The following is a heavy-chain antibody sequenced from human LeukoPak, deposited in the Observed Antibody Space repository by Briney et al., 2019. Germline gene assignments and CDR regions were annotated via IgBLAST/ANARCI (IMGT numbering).Heavy chain of an antibody. Sequence: PGGSLRLSCAASGFTFSSYWMHWVRQAPGKGLVWVSRINSDGSSTSYADSVKGRFTISRDNAKNTLYLQMNSLRAEDTAVYYCARGSYGGYLAYWGQGTLVTVSS. J-gene: IGHJ4*02. V-gene: IGHV3-74*01. CDR3: ARGSYGGYLAY. CDR1: GFTFSSYW. CDR2: INSDGSST. D-gene: IGHD5-12*01.